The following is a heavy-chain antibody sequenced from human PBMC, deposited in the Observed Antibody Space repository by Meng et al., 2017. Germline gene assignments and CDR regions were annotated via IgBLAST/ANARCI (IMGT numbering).Heavy chain of an antibody. CDR1: GDSVSSNSAA. V-gene: IGHV6-1*01. J-gene: IGHJ4*02. Sequence: QVQRAHSGPGLVQPSQTPSLPCAIPGDSVSSNSAAWNWIRQSPSRGLEWLGRTYYRSKWYNDYAVSVKSRITINPDTSKNQFSLQLNSVTPEDTAVYYCAKGAYSGLDYWGQGTLVTVSS. CDR3: AKGAYSGLDY. CDR2: TYYRSKWYN. D-gene: IGHD6-25*01.